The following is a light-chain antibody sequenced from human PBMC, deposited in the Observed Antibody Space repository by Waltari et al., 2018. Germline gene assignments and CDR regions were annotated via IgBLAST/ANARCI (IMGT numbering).Light chain of an antibody. V-gene: IGLV3-19*01. Sequence: SSELTQDPAVSVALGQTVRITCQGDSLRTYYVSWFHQKPGQAPALVIYGKNNRPSGIPDRFSASSSVITASLTIIGAQAEDEADYYCHSRDSSGDVVVGGGTKLTVV. J-gene: IGLJ2*01. CDR2: GKN. CDR1: SLRTYY. CDR3: HSRDSSGDVV.